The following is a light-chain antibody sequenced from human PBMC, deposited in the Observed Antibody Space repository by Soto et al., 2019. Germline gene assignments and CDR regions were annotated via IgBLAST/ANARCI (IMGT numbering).Light chain of an antibody. CDR2: GAS. Sequence: DIVMTQSPATLSVSPGERATLSCRASQRLNRDLAWYQQRPGQSPRLLIFGASIRAAGIPSRFSGSGSGTEFTLTISSLQPDDFATYYCQHYNSYSEAFGQGTKVDIK. CDR3: QHYNSYSEA. J-gene: IGKJ1*01. V-gene: IGKV3-15*01. CDR1: QRLNRD.